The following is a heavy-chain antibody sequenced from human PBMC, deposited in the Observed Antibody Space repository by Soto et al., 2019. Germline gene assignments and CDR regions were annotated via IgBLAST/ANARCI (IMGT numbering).Heavy chain of an antibody. CDR2: IYYSGST. J-gene: IGHJ6*02. CDR3: ARDVRSSSWYGSSLYYYYYYGMDV. D-gene: IGHD6-13*01. CDR1: GGSISSGGYY. Sequence: PSETLSLTCTVSGGSISSGGYYWSWIRQHPGKGLEWIGYIYYSGSTYYNPSLKSRVTISVDTSKNQFSLKLSSVTAADTAVYYCARDVRSSSWYGSSLYYYYYYGMDVWGQGTTVTVSS. V-gene: IGHV4-31*03.